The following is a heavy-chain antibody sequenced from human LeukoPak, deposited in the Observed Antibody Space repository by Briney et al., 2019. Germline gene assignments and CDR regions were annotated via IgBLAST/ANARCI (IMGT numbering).Heavy chain of an antibody. V-gene: IGHV3-21*01. Sequence: GRSLRLSCAASGFTFSSYSMNWVRQAPGKGLEWVSSISSSSSYIYYADSVKGRFTISRDNAKNSLYLQMNSLRAEDTAVYYCARDGWVDDFWSGYYSSVYWGQGTLVTVSS. CDR1: GFTFSSYS. CDR3: ARDGWVDDFWSGYYSSVY. D-gene: IGHD3-3*01. J-gene: IGHJ4*02. CDR2: ISSSSSYI.